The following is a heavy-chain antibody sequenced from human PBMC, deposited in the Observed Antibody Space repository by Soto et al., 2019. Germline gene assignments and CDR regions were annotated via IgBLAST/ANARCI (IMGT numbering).Heavy chain of an antibody. D-gene: IGHD2-21*02. CDR2: INAGNGNT. CDR1: GYTFTSYA. Sequence: GASVKVSCKASGYTFTSYAMHWVRQAPGQRLEWMGWINAGNGNTKYSQKFQGRVTITRDTSASTAYMELSSLRSEDTAVYYCARSIVVVTALDCSGQGTLVTVSS. V-gene: IGHV1-3*01. J-gene: IGHJ4*02. CDR3: ARSIVVVTALDC.